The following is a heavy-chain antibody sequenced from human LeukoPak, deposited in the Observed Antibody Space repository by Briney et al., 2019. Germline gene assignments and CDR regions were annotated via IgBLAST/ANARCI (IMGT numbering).Heavy chain of an antibody. J-gene: IGHJ6*02. CDR2: IYGGGST. D-gene: IGHD6-13*01. Sequence: GGSLRLSCAASGFTVSSNYMSWVRQAPGKGLEWVSVIYGGGSTYYADSVKGRFTISRDNAKNTLYLQMNSLRAEDTAVYYCARDGVIAAADYYYGMDVWGQGTTVTVSS. CDR3: ARDGVIAAADYYYGMDV. V-gene: IGHV3-53*01. CDR1: GFTVSSNY.